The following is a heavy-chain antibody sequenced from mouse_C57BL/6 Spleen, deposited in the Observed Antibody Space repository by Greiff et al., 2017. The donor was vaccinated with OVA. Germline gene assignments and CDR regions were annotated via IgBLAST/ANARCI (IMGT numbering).Heavy chain of an antibody. CDR3: ARNYYGSSPAWFAY. D-gene: IGHD1-1*01. V-gene: IGHV1-18*01. Sequence: VHVKQSGPELVKPGASVKIPCKASGYTFTDYNMDWVKQSHGKSLEWIGDINPNNGGTIYNQKFKGKATLTVDKSSSTAYMELRSLTSEDTAVYYCARNYYGSSPAWFAYWGQGTLVTVSA. CDR1: GYTFTDYN. CDR2: INPNNGGT. J-gene: IGHJ3*01.